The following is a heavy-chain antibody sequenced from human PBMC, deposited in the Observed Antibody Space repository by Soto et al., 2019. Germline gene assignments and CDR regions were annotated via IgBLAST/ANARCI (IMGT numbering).Heavy chain of an antibody. D-gene: IGHD1-26*01. CDR1: GFTFSSYG. CDR2: ISYDGSNK. CDR3: AKDAVGATVYYYGMDV. Sequence: GGSLRLSCAASGFTFSSYGMHWVRQAPGKGLEWVAVISYDGSNKYYADSVKGRFTISRDNSKNTLYLQMNSLRAEDTAAYYCAKDAVGATVYYYGMDVWGQGTTVTVSS. J-gene: IGHJ6*02. V-gene: IGHV3-30*18.